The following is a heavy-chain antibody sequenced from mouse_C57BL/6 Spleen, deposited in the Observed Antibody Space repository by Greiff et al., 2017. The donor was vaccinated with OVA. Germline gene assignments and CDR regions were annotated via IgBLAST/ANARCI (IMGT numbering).Heavy chain of an antibody. V-gene: IGHV1-15*01. CDR2: IDPETGGT. CDR1: GYTFTDYE. Sequence: LQQSGAELVRPGASVTLSCKASGYTFTDYEMHWVKQTPVHGLEWIGAIDPETGGTAYNQKFKGKARLTADKSSSTAYMELRSLTSEDSAVYYCTRRAAQATDYWGQGTTLTVSS. CDR3: TRRAAQATDY. D-gene: IGHD3-2*02. J-gene: IGHJ2*01.